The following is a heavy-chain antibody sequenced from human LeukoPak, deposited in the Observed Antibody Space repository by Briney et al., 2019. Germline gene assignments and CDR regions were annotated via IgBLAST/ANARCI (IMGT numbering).Heavy chain of an antibody. CDR2: ISPTGGST. V-gene: IGHV1-46*01. CDR3: ARVCGGDCYHYDAFDI. D-gene: IGHD2-21*02. J-gene: IGHJ3*02. Sequence: ASVKVSCKAFGYTFTNNWMHWVRQAPGQGPEWMGLISPTGGSTAYAQKFQGRVTLTRDMSTSTDYLELSSLRSADTAVYYCARVCGGDCYHYDAFDIWGQGTMVTVSS. CDR1: GYTFTNNW.